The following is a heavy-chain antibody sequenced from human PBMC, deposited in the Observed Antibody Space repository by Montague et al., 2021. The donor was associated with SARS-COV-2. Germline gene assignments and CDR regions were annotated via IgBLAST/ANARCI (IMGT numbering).Heavy chain of an antibody. CDR1: GFTFSSYW. Sequence: SLRLSCAASGFTFSSYWMTWVRQAPVKRLEWVANTKEDGSDKYYXDSVKGRFTISRDNAKNSLYLQMNSLRAEDTAMYYCARLKYTTSGGNWLDPWGQGTLVTVSS. CDR3: ARLKYTTSGGNWLDP. V-gene: IGHV3-7*01. D-gene: IGHD2-2*01. J-gene: IGHJ5*02. CDR2: TKEDGSDK.